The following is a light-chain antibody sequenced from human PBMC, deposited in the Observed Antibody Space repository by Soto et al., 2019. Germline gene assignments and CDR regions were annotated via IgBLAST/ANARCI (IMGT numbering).Light chain of an antibody. CDR3: SSFTRSNTFV. CDR1: SSDVGGYNY. J-gene: IGLJ1*01. Sequence: QSVLTQPASVSGSPGQSITISCAGTSSDVGGYNYVSWYQQHPGKAPKLRVFEVSNRPSGVSNRFSGSKSGNTASLTITGLQAEDEADYYCSSFTRSNTFVFGAGTKLTVL. CDR2: EVS. V-gene: IGLV2-14*01.